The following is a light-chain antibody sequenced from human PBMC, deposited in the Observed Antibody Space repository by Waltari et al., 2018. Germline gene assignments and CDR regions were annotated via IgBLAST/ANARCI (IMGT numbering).Light chain of an antibody. Sequence: SYELTQPSSVSVSPGQTARITSSGDVLTNNYFRWFRQKPGQAPVLVIYKDRERPSGIPERFSGSSSGTTVTLTITGAQVDDEADYYCYATADKIHGIFGGGTKLTVL. CDR1: VLTNNY. V-gene: IGLV3-27*01. CDR2: KDR. CDR3: YATADKIHGI. J-gene: IGLJ2*01.